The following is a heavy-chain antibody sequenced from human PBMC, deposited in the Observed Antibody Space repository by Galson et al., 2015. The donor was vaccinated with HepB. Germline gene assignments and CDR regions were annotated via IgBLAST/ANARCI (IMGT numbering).Heavy chain of an antibody. CDR2: IYSGGST. D-gene: IGHD3-22*01. CDR3: ASGYYLNLFDY. V-gene: IGHV3-NL1*01. Sequence: SLRLSCAASGFTFSSYGMHWVRQAPGKGLEWVSVIYSGGSTYYADSVKGRFTISRDNSKNTLYLQMNSLRAEDTAVYYCASGYYLNLFDYWGQGTLVTVSS. J-gene: IGHJ4*02. CDR1: GFTFSSYG.